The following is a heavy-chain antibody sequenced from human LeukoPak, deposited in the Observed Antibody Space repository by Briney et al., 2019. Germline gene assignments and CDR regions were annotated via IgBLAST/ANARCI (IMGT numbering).Heavy chain of an antibody. V-gene: IGHV1-2*02. J-gene: IGHJ4*02. CDR2: IDPNIGNT. Sequence: ASVKVSCKPSGYTFIDHYIHWVRQAPGQGLESMGWIDPNIGNTNYAQKFQGRVTMTRDTSSSTAYIELSRLRSDDTAVCYCARAGHNSESGGYDYWGQGTLVTVSS. D-gene: IGHD3-22*01. CDR1: GYTFIDHY. CDR3: ARAGHNSESGGYDY.